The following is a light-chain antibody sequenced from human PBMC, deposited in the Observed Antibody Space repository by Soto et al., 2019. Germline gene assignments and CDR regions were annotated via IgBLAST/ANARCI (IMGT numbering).Light chain of an antibody. V-gene: IGLV2-14*01. Sequence: ALTQPASVSGSPGQAITNSCTGNSSDLGGYNYVSWYQQHPGKAPKLVIYAVTDRPSGVSSRFSGSKSGNTASLTISGLQAEDEADYYCSSYTSSSTLFGTGTKVTV. CDR3: SSYTSSSTL. J-gene: IGLJ1*01. CDR1: SSDLGGYNY. CDR2: AVT.